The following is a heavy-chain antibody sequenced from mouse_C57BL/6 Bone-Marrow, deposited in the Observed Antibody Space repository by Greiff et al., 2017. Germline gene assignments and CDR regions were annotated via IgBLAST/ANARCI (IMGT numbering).Heavy chain of an antibody. Sequence: VQLKQSGAELVRPGASVKLSCTASGFNIKDDYMHWVKQRPEQGLEWIGWIDPENGDTEYASKFQGKATITADTSSNTAYLQLSSLTSEDTAVYYCTVFITTVVATSYCYFDVWGTGTTVTVSS. D-gene: IGHD1-1*01. CDR3: TVFITTVVATSYCYFDV. J-gene: IGHJ1*03. CDR1: GFNIKDDY. V-gene: IGHV14-4*01. CDR2: IDPENGDT.